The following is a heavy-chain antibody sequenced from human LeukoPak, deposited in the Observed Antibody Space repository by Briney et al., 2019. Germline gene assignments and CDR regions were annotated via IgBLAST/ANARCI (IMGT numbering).Heavy chain of an antibody. Sequence: GGXXXXXXXXXXXXVXXXXXSWVXQXPGKGLEWVSVIYSGGSTYYADSVKGRFTISRDNSKNTLYLQMNSLRAEDTAVYYCARDYGDYFDYWGQGTLVTVSS. D-gene: IGHD4-17*01. CDR3: ARDYGDYFDY. V-gene: IGHV3-66*01. CDR2: IYSGGST. J-gene: IGHJ4*02. CDR1: XXXVXXXX.